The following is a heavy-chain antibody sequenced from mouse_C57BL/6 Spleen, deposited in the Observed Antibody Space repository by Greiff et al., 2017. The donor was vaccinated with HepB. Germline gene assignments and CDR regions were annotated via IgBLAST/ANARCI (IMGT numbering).Heavy chain of an antibody. CDR2: IDPSDSYT. CDR3: ARRGKYYGSSYAMDY. Sequence: QVHVKQPGAELVKPGASVKLSCKASGYTFTSYWMQWVKQRPGQGLEWIGEIDPSDSYTNYNQKFKGKATLTVDTSSSTAYMQLSSLTSEDSAVYYCARRGKYYGSSYAMDYWGQGTSVTVSS. J-gene: IGHJ4*01. CDR1: GYTFTSYW. D-gene: IGHD1-1*01. V-gene: IGHV1-50*01.